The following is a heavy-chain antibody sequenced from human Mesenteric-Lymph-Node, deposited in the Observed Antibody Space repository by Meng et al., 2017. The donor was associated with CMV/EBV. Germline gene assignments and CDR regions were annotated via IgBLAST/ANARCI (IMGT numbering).Heavy chain of an antibody. J-gene: IGHJ5*02. CDR3: AREGYCSSTSCYPWFDP. Sequence: ASVKVSCKVSGYTLTELSMHWVRQAPGQGLEWMGWINPNSGGTNYAQKFQGRVTMTRDTSISTAYMELSRLRSDDTAVYYCAREGYCSSTSCYPWFDPWGQGTLVTVSS. D-gene: IGHD2-2*01. CDR1: GYTLTELS. CDR2: INPNSGGT. V-gene: IGHV1-2*02.